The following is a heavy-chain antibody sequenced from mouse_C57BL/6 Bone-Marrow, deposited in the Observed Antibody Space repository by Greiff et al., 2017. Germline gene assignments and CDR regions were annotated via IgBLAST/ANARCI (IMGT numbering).Heavy chain of an antibody. CDR3: TRPGWAYFDY. V-gene: IGHV1-15*01. CDR1: GYTFTDYE. Sequence: LQESGAELVRPGASVTLSCKASGYTFTDYEMHWVKQTPVHGLEWIGAIDPETGGTAYNQKFKGKAILTADKSSSTAYMELRSLTSEDSAVYYCTRPGWAYFDYWGQGTTLTVSS. D-gene: IGHD3-1*01. J-gene: IGHJ2*01. CDR2: IDPETGGT.